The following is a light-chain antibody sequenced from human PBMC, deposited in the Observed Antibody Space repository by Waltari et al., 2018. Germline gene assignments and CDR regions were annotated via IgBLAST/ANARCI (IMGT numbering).Light chain of an antibody. V-gene: IGLV2-8*01. J-gene: IGLJ1*01. CDR1: GSGGS. CDR2: EVS. Sequence: QSALTQPPSASGSPGQSVTISCTGTGSGGSVSWYQQLPGKAPKLLIYEVSKRPSGVPGRLLWPQSGNTALLAGLGLQAEDEGDYYCSSDAVSNNFYDFGSGTKVTVL. CDR3: SSDAVSNNFYD.